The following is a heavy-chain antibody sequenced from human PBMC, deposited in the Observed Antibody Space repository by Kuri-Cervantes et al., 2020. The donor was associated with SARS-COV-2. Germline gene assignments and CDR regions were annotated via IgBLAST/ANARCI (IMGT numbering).Heavy chain of an antibody. V-gene: IGHV3-21*01. D-gene: IGHD3-10*01. CDR2: ISTSSAYI. Sequence: GGSLRLSCAASGFTFSSYSMNWVRQAPGKGLEWVSYISTSSAYIYHGDSVKGRFIISRDNAKNSLYLQMTSLRDEDTAVYYCARTTYGSGSYWDDAFDIWGQGTMVTVSS. CDR1: GFTFSSYS. J-gene: IGHJ3*02. CDR3: ARTTYGSGSYWDDAFDI.